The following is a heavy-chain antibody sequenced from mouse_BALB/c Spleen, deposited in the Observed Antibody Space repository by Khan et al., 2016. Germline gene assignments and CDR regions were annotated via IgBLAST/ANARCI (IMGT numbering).Heavy chain of an antibody. CDR1: GLSITGFA. CDR3: ASYYDYDGGFTY. D-gene: IGHD2-4*01. J-gene: IGHJ3*01. CDR2: IWGDVSI. Sequence: QVQLKESGPGLLAPSHRLSITFTVSGLSITGFAVNWFRKPHGKGLEGLGVIWGDVSIDYESALKSRLSISKDTSNSQVFFKMNSLQTEDSARYYLASYYDYDGGFTYWGQGTLVTVSA. V-gene: IGHV2-6-7*01.